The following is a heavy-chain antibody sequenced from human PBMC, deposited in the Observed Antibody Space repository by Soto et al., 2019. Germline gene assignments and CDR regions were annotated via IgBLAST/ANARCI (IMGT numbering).Heavy chain of an antibody. D-gene: IGHD2-15*01. V-gene: IGHV1-69*02. J-gene: IGHJ2*01. CDR2: IIPVLGIA. Sequence: SVKVSCKASGGTFSSYTISWVRQAPGQGLEWMGRIIPVLGIANYAQKFQGRVTITADKSTSTAYMELSSLRSEDTAVYYCAGGYCSGGSCYPNVWYFGLWGRGTLVTVSS. CDR1: GGTFSSYT. CDR3: AGGYCSGGSCYPNVWYFGL.